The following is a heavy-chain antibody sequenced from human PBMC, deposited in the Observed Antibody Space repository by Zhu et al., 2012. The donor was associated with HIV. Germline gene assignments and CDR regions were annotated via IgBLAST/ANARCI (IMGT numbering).Heavy chain of an antibody. Sequence: QVQLQQWGAGLLKPSETLSLTCAVYGGSFSNYYWTWIRQTPGKGLEWIGEINHSGSTNYNPSLKSRVTISVDTSKNQFSLKLSSVTAADTAVYYCARHSRYDILTGWGRFDYWGQGALVTVSS. CDR3: ARHSRYDILTGWGRFDY. CDR2: INHSGST. CDR1: GGSFSNYY. V-gene: IGHV4-34*01. D-gene: IGHD3-9*01. J-gene: IGHJ4*02.